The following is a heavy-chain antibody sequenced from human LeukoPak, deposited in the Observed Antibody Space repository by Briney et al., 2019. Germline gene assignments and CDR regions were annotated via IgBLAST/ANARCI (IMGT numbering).Heavy chain of an antibody. CDR1: GFTFSSYS. D-gene: IGHD6-19*01. Sequence: KPGGSLRLSCAASGFTFSSYSMNWVRQAPGKGLEWVSCITSSSRYMYYADSVKGRFTISRDNAKNSLYLQMNSLRAEDTAVYYCARDSGWSDYLDYWGQGTLVTVSS. V-gene: IGHV3-21*01. CDR2: ITSSSRYM. J-gene: IGHJ4*02. CDR3: ARDSGWSDYLDY.